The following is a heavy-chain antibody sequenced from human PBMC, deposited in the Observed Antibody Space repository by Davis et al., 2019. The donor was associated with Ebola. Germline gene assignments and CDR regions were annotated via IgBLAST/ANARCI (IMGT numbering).Heavy chain of an antibody. CDR3: ARDVAINYGGF. D-gene: IGHD4-17*01. V-gene: IGHV3-74*01. CDR1: GFTFSSYA. Sequence: GESLKISCAASGFTFSSYAMSWVRQAPGKGLVWVSRINSDGSSIAYADSVKGRFTISRDNAKNTLYLQLDSLRVEDTAVYYCARDVAINYGGFWGQGTLVAVSS. CDR2: INSDGSSI. J-gene: IGHJ4*02.